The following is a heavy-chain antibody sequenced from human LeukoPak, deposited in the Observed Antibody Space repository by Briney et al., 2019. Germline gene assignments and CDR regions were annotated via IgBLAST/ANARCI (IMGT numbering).Heavy chain of an antibody. Sequence: QTGGSLRLSCAASGFTFSSYWMHWVRQAPGKGLVWVSAISGSSGSTYYADSVKGRFTISRDNSKNTLYLQMNSLRAEDTAVYYCAKDRLTYVVTLFDYWGQGTLVTVSS. CDR3: AKDRLTYVVTLFDY. J-gene: IGHJ4*02. CDR1: GFTFSSYW. V-gene: IGHV3-23*01. CDR2: ISGSSGST. D-gene: IGHD3-22*01.